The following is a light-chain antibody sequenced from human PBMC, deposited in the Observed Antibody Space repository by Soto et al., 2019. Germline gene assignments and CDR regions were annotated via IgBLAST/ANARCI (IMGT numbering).Light chain of an antibody. CDR2: DAS. J-gene: IGKJ1*01. Sequence: FVLTHSPGTLSLSPGDIATLSFRTGHSVSSNQLSWYQQKPGQAPRLLIYDASFRATGIPDRFSGSGSGTDFTLTISSPEPADFAVYYCQQRSRWPPWSFGQGTKVDTK. V-gene: IGKV3D-20*02. CDR3: QQRSRWPPWS. CDR1: HSVSSNQ.